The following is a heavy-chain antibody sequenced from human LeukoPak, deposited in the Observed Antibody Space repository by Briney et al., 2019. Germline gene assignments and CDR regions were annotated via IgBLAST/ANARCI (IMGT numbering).Heavy chain of an antibody. V-gene: IGHV3-11*04. CDR2: ISSSGSPI. D-gene: IGHD6-6*01. Sequence: GGSLRLSCAASGFTFSDYYMSWIRQAPGKGLEWVSYISSSGSPIYSADSVKGRFTISRDNAKNSLYLQMNSLRAGDTAVYYCARVGRYSSSSGDYWDQATLVTVSS. CDR1: GFTFSDYY. CDR3: ARVGRYSSSSGDY. J-gene: IGHJ4*02.